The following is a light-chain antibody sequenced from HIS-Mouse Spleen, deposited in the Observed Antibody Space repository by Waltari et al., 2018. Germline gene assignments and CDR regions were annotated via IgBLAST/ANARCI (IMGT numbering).Light chain of an antibody. CDR1: SGSIASHY. J-gene: IGLJ2*01. CDR2: EDN. CDR3: QSYDSSNVV. V-gene: IGLV6-57*02. Sequence: NFMLTQPHSVSESPGKTVTISCTGSSGSIASHYVQWYQQRPGSAPTTVIYEDNQRPSGVPDRFSCSIDSSSNSASLTISGLKTEDEADYYCQSYDSSNVVFGGGTKLTVL.